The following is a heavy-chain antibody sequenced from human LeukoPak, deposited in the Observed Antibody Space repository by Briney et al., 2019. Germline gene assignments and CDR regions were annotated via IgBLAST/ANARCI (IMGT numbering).Heavy chain of an antibody. CDR1: GFIVSSIY. V-gene: IGHV3-53*01. Sequence: PGGSLRLSCAASGFIVSSIYMTWVRQAPGKGLEWVSVIYSGGNTYYADSVKGRFTISRDNSKNTLYLQMNSLRAEDTAVYYCAKLRYYDFWSGSDVWGQGTTVTVSS. CDR2: IYSGGNT. J-gene: IGHJ6*02. CDR3: AKLRYYDFWSGSDV. D-gene: IGHD3-3*01.